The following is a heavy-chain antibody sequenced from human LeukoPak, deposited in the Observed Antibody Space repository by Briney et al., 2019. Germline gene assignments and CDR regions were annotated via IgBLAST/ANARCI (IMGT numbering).Heavy chain of an antibody. CDR3: ARGDYYDSSGYYYAGVDY. D-gene: IGHD3-22*01. CDR1: GFTFSSYA. V-gene: IGHV3-30*04. J-gene: IGHJ4*02. Sequence: PGRSLRLSCAASGFTFSSYAMHWVRQAPGKGLEWVAVISYDGSNKYYADSVKGRFTISRDNSKSTLYLQMNSLRAEDTAVYYCARGDYYDSSGYYYAGVDYWGQGTLVTVSS. CDR2: ISYDGSNK.